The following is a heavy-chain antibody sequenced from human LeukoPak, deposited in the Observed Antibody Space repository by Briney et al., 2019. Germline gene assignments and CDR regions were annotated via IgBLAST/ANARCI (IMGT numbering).Heavy chain of an antibody. V-gene: IGHV3-11*01. J-gene: IGHJ4*02. Sequence: GGSLRLSCAASGFTFSDYYMSWIRQAPGKGLEWISYISNSGSTIYYADSVKGRFTISRDNAKNSLYLQMNSLRAEDTAVYYCAKSRVVVVASYYFDYWGQGTLVTVSS. D-gene: IGHD2-15*01. CDR3: AKSRVVVVASYYFDY. CDR2: ISNSGSTI. CDR1: GFTFSDYY.